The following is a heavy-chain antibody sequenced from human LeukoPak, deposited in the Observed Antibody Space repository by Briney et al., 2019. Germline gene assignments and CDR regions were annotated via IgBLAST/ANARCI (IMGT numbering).Heavy chain of an antibody. CDR1: GFTFSSYA. J-gene: IGHJ6*03. CDR3: AKDLRVIVVTYYMDV. Sequence: GGSLRLSCAASGFTFSSYAMTWVRQAPGKGLEWVSSISGNGGSTYYTDSVKGRFTISRDNSKNTLYLQMNSLRAEDTAAYYCAKDLRVIVVTYYMDVWGKGTTVTVSS. CDR2: ISGNGGST. V-gene: IGHV3-23*01. D-gene: IGHD2-2*01.